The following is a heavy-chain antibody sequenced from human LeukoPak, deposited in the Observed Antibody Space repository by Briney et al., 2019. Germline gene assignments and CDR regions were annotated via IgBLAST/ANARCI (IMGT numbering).Heavy chain of an antibody. J-gene: IGHJ4*02. Sequence: PSETLSLTCTVSGDSISSYYWSWIRQPPGKGLEWIGYIYHSGSTNYNPSLKSRVTISADASKDQFSLKLASVTAADTAVYYCATGYSSTWYYFDYWGQGTLVTVSS. D-gene: IGHD6-13*01. CDR2: IYHSGST. CDR3: ATGYSSTWYYFDY. CDR1: GDSISSYY. V-gene: IGHV4-59*01.